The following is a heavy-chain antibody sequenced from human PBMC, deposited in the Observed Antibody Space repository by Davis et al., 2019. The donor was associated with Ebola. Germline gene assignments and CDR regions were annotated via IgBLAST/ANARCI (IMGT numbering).Heavy chain of an antibody. Sequence: PGGLLRPSCSVPGASVSGGYWNWIRQPPWKGLEWIGYIDNSGNIIYNPSLKSRVTLSTDTSSNEFSLSLTSVTAADMGMYYCARRTIMSGLGQDRWLDPWGQGILVTVSS. CDR1: GASVSGGY. CDR2: IDNSGNI. V-gene: IGHV4-59*08. CDR3: ARRTIMSGLGQDRWLDP. D-gene: IGHD3-9*01. J-gene: IGHJ5*01.